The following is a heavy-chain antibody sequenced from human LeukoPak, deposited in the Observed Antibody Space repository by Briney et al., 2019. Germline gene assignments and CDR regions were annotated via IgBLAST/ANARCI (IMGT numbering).Heavy chain of an antibody. CDR3: AKDPPATYYYDSSDY. CDR1: GFTFSSYA. CDR2: ISGSGGST. V-gene: IGHV3-23*01. D-gene: IGHD3-22*01. J-gene: IGHJ4*02. Sequence: QTGGSLRLSCAASGFTFSSYAMSWVRQAPGKGLEWVSAISGSGGSTYYADSVKGRFTISRDNAKNSLYLQMNSLRAEDTAVYYCAKDPPATYYYDSSDYWGQGTLVTVSS.